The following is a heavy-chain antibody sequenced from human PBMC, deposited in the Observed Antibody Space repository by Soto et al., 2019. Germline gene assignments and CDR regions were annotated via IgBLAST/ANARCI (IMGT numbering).Heavy chain of an antibody. Sequence: EVQLVESGGGLVQPWGSLKLSCAASGFTFSGSAMHWVRQASGKGLEWVGRIRSKANSYATAYAASVKGRFTIARDDSENTAYMQMNSLKTEDTAVYYCASDTARVYYGMDVWGQGTTVTVSS. CDR2: IRSKANSYAT. CDR1: GFTFSGSA. CDR3: ASDTARVYYGMDV. V-gene: IGHV3-73*02. J-gene: IGHJ6*02. D-gene: IGHD5-18*01.